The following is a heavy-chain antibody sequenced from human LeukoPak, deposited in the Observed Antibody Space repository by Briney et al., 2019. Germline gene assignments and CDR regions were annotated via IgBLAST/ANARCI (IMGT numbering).Heavy chain of an antibody. CDR3: ARSPSGVDDY. Sequence: PSETLSLTCAVYGGSFSGYYWSWIRQPPGKGLEWIGYIHYSGSTYYNPSLKSRVTISVDTSRNQFSLNLNSVTAADTAVYYCARSPSGVDDYWGQGTLVIVSS. CDR2: IHYSGST. V-gene: IGHV4-30-4*01. J-gene: IGHJ4*02. D-gene: IGHD2-8*01. CDR1: GGSFSGYY.